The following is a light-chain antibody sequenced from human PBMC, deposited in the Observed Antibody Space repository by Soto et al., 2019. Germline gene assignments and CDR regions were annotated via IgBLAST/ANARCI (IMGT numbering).Light chain of an antibody. Sequence: EIVLTQSRGTLSLSPGERATLSCMASQSVSSTHLAWYQQKPGQAPRLLIYGASTRATGIPDRFSGSGSGTDFTLTISRLEPEDFAVYCCQQFDGSLWTFGPGTKVDIK. CDR2: GAS. J-gene: IGKJ1*01. V-gene: IGKV3-20*01. CDR1: QSVSSTH. CDR3: QQFDGSLWT.